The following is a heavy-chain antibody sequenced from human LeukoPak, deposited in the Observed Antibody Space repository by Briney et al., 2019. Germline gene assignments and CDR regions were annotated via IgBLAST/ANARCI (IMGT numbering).Heavy chain of an antibody. V-gene: IGHV1-69*04. CDR2: IIPIFGIA. CDR1: GGTFSSYA. J-gene: IGHJ6*02. Sequence: SVKVSCKASGGTFSSYAISWVRQAPGQGLVWMGRIIPIFGIANYAQKFQGRVTITADKSTSTAYMELSSLRSEDTAVYYCARDPGFGPTNYYYYGMDVWGQGTTVTVSS. CDR3: ARDPGFGPTNYYYYGMDV. D-gene: IGHD3-10*01.